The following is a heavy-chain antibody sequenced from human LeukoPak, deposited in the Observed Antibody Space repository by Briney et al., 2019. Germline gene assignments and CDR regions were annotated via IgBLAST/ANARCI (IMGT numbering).Heavy chain of an antibody. J-gene: IGHJ6*02. V-gene: IGHV4-59*08. CDR3: ARGDWDEGTYTYYGMDV. D-gene: IGHD1-1*01. Sequence: SETLSLTCTVSGGSISNYYWSWIRQPPGKELEWIGYISYSGNTDSNPSLKSRVTISVDTSKNQFSLKLTSVTAADTAVYYCARGDWDEGTYTYYGMDVWGQGTTVTVSS. CDR1: GGSISNYY. CDR2: ISYSGNT.